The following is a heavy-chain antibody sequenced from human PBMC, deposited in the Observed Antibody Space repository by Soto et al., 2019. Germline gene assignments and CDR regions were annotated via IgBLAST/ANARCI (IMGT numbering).Heavy chain of an antibody. Sequence: ASVKVSCKASGYTFTSYGISWVRQAPGQGLEWMGWISAYNGNTNYAQKLQGRVTMTTDTSTSTAHMELRSLRSDDTAVYYCARDLRYSSSWSWWFDPWGQGTLVTV. CDR2: ISAYNGNT. D-gene: IGHD6-13*01. CDR3: ARDLRYSSSWSWWFDP. CDR1: GYTFTSYG. J-gene: IGHJ5*02. V-gene: IGHV1-18*01.